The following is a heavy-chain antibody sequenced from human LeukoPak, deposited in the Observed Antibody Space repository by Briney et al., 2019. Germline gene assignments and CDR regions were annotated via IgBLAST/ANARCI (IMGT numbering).Heavy chain of an antibody. Sequence: GGSLRLSCAASGFTFSSYGMHWVRQAPGKGLEWVAFIRYDGSNKYYADSVKGRFTISRDNSKNTLYLQMNSLRAEDTAVYYCAKEAVIAVAGYYFDYWGQGTLVTVSS. J-gene: IGHJ4*02. D-gene: IGHD6-19*01. CDR1: GFTFSSYG. V-gene: IGHV3-30*02. CDR2: IRYDGSNK. CDR3: AKEAVIAVAGYYFDY.